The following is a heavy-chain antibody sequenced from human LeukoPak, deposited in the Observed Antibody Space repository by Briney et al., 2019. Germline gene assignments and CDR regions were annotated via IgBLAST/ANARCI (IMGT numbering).Heavy chain of an antibody. D-gene: IGHD5-18*01. CDR3: ARDTNPKRGCSYSQ. V-gene: IGHV1-69*04. Sequence: SVKVSCKASGGTFSSYAISWVRQAPGQGLEWMGRIVPILGIANYAQKFQGRVTITADKSTSTAYMELSSLRSEDTAVYYCARDTNPKRGCSYSQWGQGTLVTVSS. CDR2: IVPILGIA. CDR1: GGTFSSYA. J-gene: IGHJ4*02.